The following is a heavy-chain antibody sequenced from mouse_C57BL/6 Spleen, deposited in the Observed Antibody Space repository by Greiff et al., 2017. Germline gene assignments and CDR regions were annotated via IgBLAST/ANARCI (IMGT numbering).Heavy chain of an antibody. D-gene: IGHD3-2*02. V-gene: IGHV1-64*01. CDR1: GYTFTSYW. Sequence: QVQLKQPGAELVKPGASVKLSCKASGYTFTSYWMHWVKQRPGQGLEWIGMIHPNSGSTNYNEKFKSKATLTVDKSSSTAYMQLSSLTSEDSAVYYGARADSSGYVDYWGQGTTLTVSS. J-gene: IGHJ2*01. CDR2: IHPNSGST. CDR3: ARADSSGYVDY.